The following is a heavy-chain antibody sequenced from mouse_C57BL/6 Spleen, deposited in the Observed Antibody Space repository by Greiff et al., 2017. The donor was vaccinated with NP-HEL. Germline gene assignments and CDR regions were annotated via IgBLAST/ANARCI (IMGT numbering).Heavy chain of an antibody. D-gene: IGHD1-1*01. CDR3: ARRCYGGFDY. Sequence: EVKLEESGPGLVKPSQSLSLTCSVTGYSITSGYYWNWIRQFPGNKLEWMGYISYDGSNNYNPSLKNRISITRDTSKNQFFLKLNSVTTEDTATYYCARRCYGGFDYWGQGTTLTVSS. CDR1: GYSITSGYY. V-gene: IGHV3-6*01. CDR2: ISYDGSN. J-gene: IGHJ2*01.